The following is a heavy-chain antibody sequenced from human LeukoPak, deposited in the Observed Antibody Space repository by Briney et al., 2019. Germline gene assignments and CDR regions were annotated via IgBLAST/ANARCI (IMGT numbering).Heavy chain of an antibody. J-gene: IGHJ4*02. CDR2: IIPIFGTA. CDR3: ARDEYYDFWSGYYPQYYFDY. Sequence: SVKVSCKASGGTFSSYAISWVRQAPGQGLEWMGGIIPIFGTANYAQKFQGRVTITADESTSTAYMELSSLRSEDTAVYYCARDEYYDFWSGYYPQYYFDYWGQGTLVTVSS. V-gene: IGHV1-69*13. CDR1: GGTFSSYA. D-gene: IGHD3-3*01.